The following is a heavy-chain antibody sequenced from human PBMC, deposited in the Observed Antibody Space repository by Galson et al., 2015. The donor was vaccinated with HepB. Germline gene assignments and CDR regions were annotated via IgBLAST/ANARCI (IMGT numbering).Heavy chain of an antibody. Sequence: SLRLSCAASGFTVSSNYMSWVRQAPGKGLEYVSAIDSSGDNTYYADSVKGRFTISRDNSKNTLHLQMSSLRPEDTAVYYCAKSSSFSGPNYFDYWGQGTLVTVSS. D-gene: IGHD1-26*01. J-gene: IGHJ4*02. CDR1: GFTVSSNY. V-gene: IGHV3-64D*06. CDR2: IDSSGDNT. CDR3: AKSSSFSGPNYFDY.